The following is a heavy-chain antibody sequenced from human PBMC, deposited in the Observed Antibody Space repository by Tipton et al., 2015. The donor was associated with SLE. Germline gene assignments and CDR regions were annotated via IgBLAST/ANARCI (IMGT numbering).Heavy chain of an antibody. J-gene: IGHJ4*02. V-gene: IGHV3-43*02. Sequence: SLRLSCAASGFTFDDFAIHWVRQVPGKGLEWLSLISGDGRTTHYADSVRGRFTISRDNSKSSLYLEMNSLRAEDTALYYCVKVEPPGVNPYFYDSWGKGTLVTVSS. CDR2: ISGDGRTT. CDR1: GFTFDDFA. CDR3: VKVEPPGVNPYFYDS. D-gene: IGHD1-14*01.